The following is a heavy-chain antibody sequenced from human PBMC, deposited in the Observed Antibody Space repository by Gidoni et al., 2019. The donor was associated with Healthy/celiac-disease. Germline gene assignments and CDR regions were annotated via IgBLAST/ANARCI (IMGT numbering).Heavy chain of an antibody. J-gene: IGHJ4*02. D-gene: IGHD3-10*01. CDR1: GFTFSSYA. CDR3: AKDSLLWFGEQGLYFDY. V-gene: IGHV3-23*01. Sequence: EVQLLESGGGLVQPGGSLRLSCAASGFTFSSYAMSWVRQAPGKGLEWVSAISGSGGSTYYAESVKGRFTISRDNSKNTLYLQMNSLRAEDTAVYYCAKDSLLWFGEQGLYFDYWGQGTLVTVSS. CDR2: ISGSGGST.